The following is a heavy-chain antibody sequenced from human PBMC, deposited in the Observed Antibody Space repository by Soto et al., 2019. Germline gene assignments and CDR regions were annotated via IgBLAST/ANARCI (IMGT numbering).Heavy chain of an antibody. CDR2: IIPIFGTA. D-gene: IGHD1-26*01. J-gene: IGHJ6*02. Sequence: QVQLVQSGAEVKKPGSSVKVYCKASGGTFSSYAISWVRQAPGPGLECMGGIIPIFGTANYAQQFQVRVTITADKATSTAYMELSSLRSEETAVYYCARDRWVGATGWDYYYYGMDVWGQGTTVTVSS. CDR1: GGTFSSYA. CDR3: ARDRWVGATGWDYYYYGMDV. V-gene: IGHV1-69*06.